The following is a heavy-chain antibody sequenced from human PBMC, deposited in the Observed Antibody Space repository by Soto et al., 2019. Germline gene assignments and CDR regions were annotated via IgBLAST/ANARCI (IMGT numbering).Heavy chain of an antibody. CDR1: GYTFTSYY. D-gene: IGHD6-13*01. CDR3: ARAPIAAAGGTDAFDI. J-gene: IGHJ3*02. Sequence: QVQLVQSGAEVKKPGASVKVSCKASGYTFTSYYMHWVRQAPGQWLEWMGIINPSGGSTSYAQKFQGRVTMTRDTSTSTVYMELSSLRSEDTAVYYCARAPIAAAGGTDAFDIWGQGTMVTVSS. CDR2: INPSGGST. V-gene: IGHV1-46*01.